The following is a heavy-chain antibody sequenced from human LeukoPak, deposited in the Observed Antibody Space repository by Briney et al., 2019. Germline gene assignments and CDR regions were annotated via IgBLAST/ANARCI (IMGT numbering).Heavy chain of an antibody. CDR3: AKASAGYGNYDY. D-gene: IGHD5-12*01. J-gene: IGHJ4*02. CDR2: ISTSGGNI. Sequence: GGSLRLSCAASGFTFSSYAMSWVRQAPGKGLEWVSAISTSGGNIYYADSVKGRSTISRDNSKNTLYLQMNSLGAEDTALYYCAKASAGYGNYDYWGQGTLVTVSS. CDR1: GFTFSSYA. V-gene: IGHV3-23*01.